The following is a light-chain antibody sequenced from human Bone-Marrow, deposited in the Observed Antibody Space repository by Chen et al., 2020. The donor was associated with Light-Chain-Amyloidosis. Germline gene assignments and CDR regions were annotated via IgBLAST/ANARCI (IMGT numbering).Light chain of an antibody. CDR1: QSVSSTY. CDR3: HLYGRSPPCT. CDR2: GSS. V-gene: IGKV3-20*01. J-gene: IGKJ2*02. Sequence: EIVLTQSPGTLSLSPGERATLSCRASQSVSSTYLAWYQQKPGQGPRLLIYGSSTRATGSQDRFSGSGSGTDFTLTISRLEPEEFAVYYCHLYGRSPPCTFCQGTKLEIK.